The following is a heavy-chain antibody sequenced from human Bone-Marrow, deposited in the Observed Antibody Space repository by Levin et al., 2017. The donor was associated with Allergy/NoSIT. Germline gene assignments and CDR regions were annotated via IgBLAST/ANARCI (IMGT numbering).Heavy chain of an antibody. J-gene: IGHJ6*02. CDR1: GFTFSSYA. Sequence: LSLTCAASGFTFSSYAMHWVRQAPGKGLEWVAVISYDGSNKYYADSVKGRFTISRDNSKNTLYLQMNSLRAEDTAVYYCARELWSSSLFSRSYGMDVWGQGTTVTVSS. V-gene: IGHV3-30-3*01. CDR3: ARELWSSSLFSRSYGMDV. D-gene: IGHD6-13*01. CDR2: ISYDGSNK.